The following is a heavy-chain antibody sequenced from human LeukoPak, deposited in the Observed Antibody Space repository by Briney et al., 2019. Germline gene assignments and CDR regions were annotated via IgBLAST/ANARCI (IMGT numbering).Heavy chain of an antibody. CDR2: IYYSGST. V-gene: IGHV4-39*01. Sequence: PSETLSLTCTVSGGSISSSYYYWGWIRQPPGKGLEWIGSIYYSGSTYYNPSLKSRVTTSVDTSKNQFSLKLSSVTAADTAIYYCASADYNRLAGSYRFDPWGQGTLVTVSS. CDR3: ASADYNRLAGSYRFDP. J-gene: IGHJ5*02. D-gene: IGHD3-10*01. CDR1: GGSISSSYYY.